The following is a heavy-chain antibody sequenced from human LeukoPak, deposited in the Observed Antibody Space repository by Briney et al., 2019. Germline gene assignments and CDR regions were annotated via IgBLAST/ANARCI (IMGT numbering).Heavy chain of an antibody. CDR2: IYHRGST. D-gene: IGHD2-2*01. Sequence: PSQTLSLTCAVSGGSISSGGYSWSWIRQPPGKGLEWIGYIYHRGSTYYNPSLKSRVTISVDRSKNQFSLKLSSVTAADTAVYYCARASSTSFDYWGQGTLVTVSS. CDR1: GGSISSGGYS. J-gene: IGHJ4*02. V-gene: IGHV4-30-2*01. CDR3: ARASSTSFDY.